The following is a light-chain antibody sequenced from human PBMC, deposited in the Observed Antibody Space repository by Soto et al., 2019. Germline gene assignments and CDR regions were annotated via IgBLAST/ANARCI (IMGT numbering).Light chain of an antibody. CDR3: QIYNNWPHLYT. CDR2: GAS. J-gene: IGKJ2*01. Sequence: EIVMTQSPATLSVSPGERATLSCRAAQSIKTNLAWYQQKPGQAPRLLIYGASTRATGVPGRVSGSGSGTEFTLTISSLQSEDFAVYYCQIYNNWPHLYTFGQGTRLEIK. CDR1: QSIKTN. V-gene: IGKV3-15*01.